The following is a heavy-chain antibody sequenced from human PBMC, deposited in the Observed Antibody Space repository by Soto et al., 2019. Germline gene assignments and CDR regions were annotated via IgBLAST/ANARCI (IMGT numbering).Heavy chain of an antibody. CDR3: ARSAYTSGWTGY. Sequence: QVQLVQSGAEEKQPGASVKVSCKASGYTFTSYAMHWVRQAPGQRLEWMGWINAGNDNTKYSQKFQGRVTITRDTSASTAYMELSSLRSEDTAVYYWARSAYTSGWTGYWGQGTLVTVSS. CDR2: INAGNDNT. V-gene: IGHV1-3*05. CDR1: GYTFTSYA. D-gene: IGHD6-19*01. J-gene: IGHJ4*02.